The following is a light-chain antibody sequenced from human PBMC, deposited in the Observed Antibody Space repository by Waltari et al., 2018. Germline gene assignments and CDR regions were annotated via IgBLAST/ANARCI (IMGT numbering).Light chain of an antibody. CDR1: QSISSY. CDR2: AAS. J-gene: IGKJ2*01. V-gene: IGKV1-39*01. Sequence: DIQMTQSPSSLSASVGDRVTITCRASQSISSYLNGYQQKPGKGPKRLIYAASTLQGGVPSRFIGSGSGTAFTLTISSLQPEDFATYYCQQSYSTPRTFGQGTKLEIK. CDR3: QQSYSTPRT.